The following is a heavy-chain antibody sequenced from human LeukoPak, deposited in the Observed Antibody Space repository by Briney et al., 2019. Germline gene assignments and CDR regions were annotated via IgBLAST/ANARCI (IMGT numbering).Heavy chain of an antibody. V-gene: IGHV4-59*08. J-gene: IGHJ4*02. CDR3: ARPIVGATSIDY. CDR1: GGSISSYY. Sequence: NPSETLSLTCTVSGGSISSYYWSWIRQPPGKGLEWIGYIYYSGSTNYNPSLKSRVTISVDTSKNQFSLKLSSVTAADTAVYYCARPIVGATSIDYWGQGTLVTVSS. D-gene: IGHD1-26*01. CDR2: IYYSGST.